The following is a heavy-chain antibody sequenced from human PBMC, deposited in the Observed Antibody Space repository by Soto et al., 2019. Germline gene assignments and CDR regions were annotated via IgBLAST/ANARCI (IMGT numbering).Heavy chain of an antibody. CDR1: GFTFSNAW. CDR3: TTDSEYFQQ. Sequence: EVQLVESGGGLVKPGGSLRLSCAASGFTFSNAWMSWVRQAPGKGLEWVGRIKSNTNGGTTDYAAPVKGRFTISRDDSKSTLFLQMNSLKSEDTAVYYCTTDSEYFQQWGQGTLVTVSS. CDR2: IKSNTNGGTT. J-gene: IGHJ1*01. V-gene: IGHV3-15*01.